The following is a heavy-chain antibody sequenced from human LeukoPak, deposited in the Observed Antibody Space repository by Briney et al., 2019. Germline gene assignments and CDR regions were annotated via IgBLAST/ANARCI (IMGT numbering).Heavy chain of an antibody. CDR1: GFTFSSYA. CDR3: ARGVGYSGYVDY. Sequence: QPGRSLRLSCAASGFTFSSYAMHWVRQAPGKGLEWVAVISYDGSNKYYADSVKGRFTISRDNSKNTLYLQMNSLRAEDTAVYYCARGVGYSGYVDYWGQGTLVTVSS. V-gene: IGHV3-30*04. CDR2: ISYDGSNK. J-gene: IGHJ4*02. D-gene: IGHD5-12*01.